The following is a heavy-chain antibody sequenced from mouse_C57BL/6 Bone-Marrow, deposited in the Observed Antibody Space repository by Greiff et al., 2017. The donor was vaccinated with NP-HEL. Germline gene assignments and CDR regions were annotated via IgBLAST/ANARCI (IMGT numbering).Heavy chain of an antibody. J-gene: IGHJ2*01. D-gene: IGHD1-1*01. V-gene: IGHV1-64*01. CDR3: ARDYYGSSYVPFDY. CDR1: GYTFTSYW. Sequence: QVQLQQPGAELVKPGASVKLSCKASGYTFTSYWMHWVKQRPGQGLEWIGMIHPNSGSTNYNEKFKSKATLTVDKSSSTAYMQLSSLTSEDSAVYYCARDYYGSSYVPFDYWGQGTTLTVSS. CDR2: IHPNSGST.